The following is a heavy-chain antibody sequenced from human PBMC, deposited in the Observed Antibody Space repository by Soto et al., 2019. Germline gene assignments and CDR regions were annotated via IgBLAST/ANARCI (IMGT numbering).Heavy chain of an antibody. CDR3: ARLPISTSYYYYGMDV. D-gene: IGHD2-21*01. CDR2: IYPGDSDT. J-gene: IGHJ6*02. V-gene: IGHV5-51*01. Sequence: GESLKISCKGSGYSFTSYWIGWVRQMPGKGLEWMGIIYPGDSDTRYSPSFQGQVTISADKSISTAYLQWSSLKASDTAMYYCARLPISTSYYYYGMDVWGQGTTVTVSS. CDR1: GYSFTSYW.